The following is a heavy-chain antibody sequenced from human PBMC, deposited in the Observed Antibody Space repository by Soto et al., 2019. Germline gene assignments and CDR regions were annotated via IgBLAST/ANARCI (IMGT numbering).Heavy chain of an antibody. CDR2: ILDTGNT. J-gene: IGHJ3*02. CDR1: VAPISDYF. Sequence: HVQLQESGPGLVKTSETLSLTCTVSVAPISDYFWSWIRQPPGQGLEWIGYILDTGNTNYNPSLKMRVTMSRGTSKNQFFLNLTSVTAADTALYYCARDLHSGGYWGEAFDICCQGTMVTVSS. V-gene: IGHV4-59*01. D-gene: IGHD2-15*01. CDR3: ARDLHSGGYWGEAFDI.